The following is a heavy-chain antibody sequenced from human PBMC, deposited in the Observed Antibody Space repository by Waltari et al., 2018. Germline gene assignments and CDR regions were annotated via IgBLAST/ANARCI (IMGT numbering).Heavy chain of an antibody. D-gene: IGHD3-16*02. J-gene: IGHJ4*02. CDR1: GYTLTELS. V-gene: IGHV1-24*01. CDR2: FDPEDGET. Sequence: QVQLVQSGAEVKKPGASVKVSCKVSGYTLTELSMHWVRQAPGNGLEWMGGFDPEDGETIYAQKFQGRVTMTEDTSTDTAYMELSSLRSEDTAVYYCATGVWGSYRYTRYFDYWGQGTLVTVSS. CDR3: ATGVWGSYRYTRYFDY.